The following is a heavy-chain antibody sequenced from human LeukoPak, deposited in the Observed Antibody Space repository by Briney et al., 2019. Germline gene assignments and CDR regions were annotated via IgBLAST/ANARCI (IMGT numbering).Heavy chain of an antibody. J-gene: IGHJ6*01. Sequence: GGSLRLSCAASGFTFSGFAMSWARRTPGKGLEWVSGISGSGDNTLYADSVKGRFTISRDNSKNTLYLEMNSLRAEDTAIYYCAKMRGHPLPKYYMDVWGQGTTVTVSS. CDR1: GFTFSGFA. CDR3: AKMRGHPLPKYYMDV. V-gene: IGHV3-23*01. CDR2: ISGSGDNT. D-gene: IGHD1-26*01.